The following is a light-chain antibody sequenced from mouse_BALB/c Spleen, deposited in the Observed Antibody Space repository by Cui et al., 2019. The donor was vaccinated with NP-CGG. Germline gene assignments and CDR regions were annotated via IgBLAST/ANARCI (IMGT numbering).Light chain of an antibody. Sequence: QAVLTQESELTTSPGETVTLTCRSTTGAVTTSNYANWVQEKPDHLFTGLIGGTHNRIPGVPARFSGSLIGDKAALTITGAQTEDETIYFCALWYSNHWVFGGGTKLTVL. CDR1: TGAVTTSNY. V-gene: IGLV1*01. CDR2: GTH. CDR3: ALWYSNHWV. J-gene: IGLJ1*01.